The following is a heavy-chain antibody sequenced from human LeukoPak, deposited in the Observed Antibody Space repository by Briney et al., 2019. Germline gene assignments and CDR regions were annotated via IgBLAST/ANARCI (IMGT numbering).Heavy chain of an antibody. CDR2: IYYSGST. Sequence: SETLSLTCTVSGGSISSGGYYWSWIRQHPGKGLEWIGYIYYSGSTYYNPSLKSRVTISVDTSKNQFSLKLSSVTAADTAMYYCAASGGSCYDWFCQYNWFDPWGQGTLVTVSS. CDR1: GGSISSGGYY. V-gene: IGHV4-31*03. J-gene: IGHJ5*02. CDR3: AASGGSCYDWFCQYNWFDP. D-gene: IGHD2-15*01.